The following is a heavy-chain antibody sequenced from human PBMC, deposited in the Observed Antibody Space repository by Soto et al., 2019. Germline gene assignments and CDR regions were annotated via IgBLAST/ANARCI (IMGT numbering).Heavy chain of an antibody. J-gene: IGHJ4*02. V-gene: IGHV3-64*01. CDR3: AGDPDSSGYYCFDY. Sequence: EVQLVESGGGLVQPGGSLRLSCAASGFTFSSYAMHWVRQAPGKGLEYVSAISSYGGSTYYANSVKGRFTISRDNSKNTLYLKMGSLRAEDMAVYYCAGDPDSSGYYCFDYWGQGPRVTVSS. CDR1: GFTFSSYA. D-gene: IGHD3-22*01. CDR2: ISSYGGST.